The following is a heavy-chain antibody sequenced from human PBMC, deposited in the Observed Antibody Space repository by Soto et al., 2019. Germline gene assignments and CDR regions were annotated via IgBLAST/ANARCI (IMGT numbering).Heavy chain of an antibody. D-gene: IGHD2-15*01. CDR1: GYTFTSYG. CDR2: ISAYNGNT. CDR3: ARERYCSGGSCYEAFDI. J-gene: IGHJ3*02. Sequence: QVQLVQSGAEVKKPGASVKVSCKASGYTFTSYGIIWVRQAPGQGLEWMGWISAYNGNTNYAQKLQGRVTMTTDTSTSTAYMELRSLRSYDTAVYYCARERYCSGGSCYEAFDIWGQGTMVTVSS. V-gene: IGHV1-18*01.